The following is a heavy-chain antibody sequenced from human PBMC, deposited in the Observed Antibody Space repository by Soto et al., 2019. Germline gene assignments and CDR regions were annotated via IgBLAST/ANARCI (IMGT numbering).Heavy chain of an antibody. J-gene: IGHJ4*02. CDR2: IYYTGTT. V-gene: IGHV4-39*01. Sequence: QLQLQESSPGLVKPSETLSLICSVSGGPISSSGHFWAWIRQPPGRGLEWLATIYYTGTTYYNPSLKSRLTISMDTSKDQFSLDLTSMTAADTALYFCARRVYSGSGRDYFDRWGQGSLVTVSS. D-gene: IGHD1-26*01. CDR3: ARRVYSGSGRDYFDR. CDR1: GGPISSSGHF.